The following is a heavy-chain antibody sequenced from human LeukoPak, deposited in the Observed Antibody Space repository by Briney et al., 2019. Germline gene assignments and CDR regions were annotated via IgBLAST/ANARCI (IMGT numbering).Heavy chain of an antibody. J-gene: IGHJ4*02. Sequence: GGSLRLSCAASGFTVSSNYMSWVRQAPGKGLEWVSVIYSGGSTYYADSVKSRFTISRDNSKNTLYLQMNSLRAEDTAVYYCARYSSGYPQSFDYWGQGTLVTVSS. CDR1: GFTVSSNY. V-gene: IGHV3-53*01. D-gene: IGHD3-22*01. CDR2: IYSGGST. CDR3: ARYSSGYPQSFDY.